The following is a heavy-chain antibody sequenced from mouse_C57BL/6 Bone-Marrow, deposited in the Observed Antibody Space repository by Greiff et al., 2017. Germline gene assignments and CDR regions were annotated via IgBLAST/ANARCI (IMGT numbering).Heavy chain of an antibody. J-gene: IGHJ1*03. CDR2: IYPRDGST. CDR3: ARDDGSSYWYFDV. V-gene: IGHV1-85*01. CDR1: GYTFTSYD. D-gene: IGHD1-1*01. Sequence: VQLQESGPELVKPGASVKLSCKASGYTFTSYDINWVKQRPGQGLEWIGWIYPRDGSTKYNEKFKGKATLTVDTSSSTAYMELHTLTSEDSAVYSSARDDGSSYWYFDVWGTGTTVTVSS.